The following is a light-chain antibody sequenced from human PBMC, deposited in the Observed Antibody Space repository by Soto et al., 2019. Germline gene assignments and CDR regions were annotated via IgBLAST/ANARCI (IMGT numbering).Light chain of an antibody. CDR3: QQFGSSVT. CDR1: QRISRN. V-gene: IGKV3-20*01. J-gene: IGKJ5*01. Sequence: EIVMTQSPATLSVSPGESSTLSCRSSQRISRNLAWYQQKPGQAPRLLIYRTSTRATGIPDRFSGSGSGTDFTLTISRLEPEDFAVYYCQQFGSSVTFGQGTRLEIK. CDR2: RTS.